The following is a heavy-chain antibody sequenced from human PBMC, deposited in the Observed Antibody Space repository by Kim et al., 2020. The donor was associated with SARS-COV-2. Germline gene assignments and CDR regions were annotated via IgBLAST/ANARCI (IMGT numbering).Heavy chain of an antibody. J-gene: IGHJ4*02. V-gene: IGHV1-18*01. CDR1: GYTFTSYG. D-gene: IGHD3-10*01. CDR2: ISAYNGNT. CDR3: ARDTEPALDYYGSGTEFDY. Sequence: ASVKVSCKASGYTFTSYGISWVRQAPGQGLEWMGWISAYNGNTNYAQKLQGRVTMTTDTSTSTAYMELRSLRSDDTAVYYCARDTEPALDYYGSGTEFDYWGQGTLVTVSS.